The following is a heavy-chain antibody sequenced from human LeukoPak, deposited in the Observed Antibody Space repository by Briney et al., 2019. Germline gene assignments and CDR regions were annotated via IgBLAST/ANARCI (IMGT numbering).Heavy chain of an antibody. CDR1: GFTVSSNY. V-gene: IGHV3-66*01. D-gene: IGHD5-18*01. J-gene: IGHJ4*02. CDR2: IYRGGST. CDR3: ARERDTAMVICD. Sequence: GGSLRLSCAASGFTVSSNYMSWVRQAPGKGLEWVSVIYRGGSTYYADSVKGRFTISRDNSKNTLYLQMNSLRAEDTAVYYCARERDTAMVICDWGQGTLVTVSS.